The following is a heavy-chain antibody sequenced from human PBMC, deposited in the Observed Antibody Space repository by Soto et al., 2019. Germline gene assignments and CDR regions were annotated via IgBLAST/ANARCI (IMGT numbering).Heavy chain of an antibody. CDR1: GGSISSSNW. Sequence: SETLSLTCAVSGGSISSSNWWCWVRQPPGKGLEWIGEIYHSGSTNYNPSLKSRVTTSVDKSKNQFSLKLSSVTAADTAVYYCARGYSSSRYDPEYYFDYWGQGTLVTVSS. D-gene: IGHD6-13*01. CDR3: ARGYSSSRYDPEYYFDY. V-gene: IGHV4-4*02. CDR2: IYHSGST. J-gene: IGHJ4*02.